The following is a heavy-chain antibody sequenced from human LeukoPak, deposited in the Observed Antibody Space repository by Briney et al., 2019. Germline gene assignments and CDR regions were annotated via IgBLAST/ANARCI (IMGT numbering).Heavy chain of an antibody. CDR1: GFTFSEYS. J-gene: IGHJ4*02. Sequence: GGSLRLSCAASGFTFSEYSVNWVRQAPGQGLEWVSYISTGSTIIYYADSVKGRFTISRDNAKNSLYLQMNSLRDEDTAVYFCARGHAGLDYWGQGTLVTVSS. CDR3: ARGHAGLDY. V-gene: IGHV3-48*02. CDR2: ISTGSTII. D-gene: IGHD3-10*01.